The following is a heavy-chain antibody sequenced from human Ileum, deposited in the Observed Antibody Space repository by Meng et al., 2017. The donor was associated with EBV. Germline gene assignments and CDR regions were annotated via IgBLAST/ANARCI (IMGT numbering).Heavy chain of an antibody. CDR1: CYPFSRYG. V-gene: IGHV1-18*01. Sequence: QVQLVQSGAEVTRPGAAAKVSCQASCYPFSRYGFTWVRQAPGQGLEWLGWISTYNDNPKYAQKVQGRVTMTADTSTSTAYMELRSLTSDDTAVYYCARDLWPHIVVVTAPSEFWGQGTLVTVSS. CDR2: ISTYNDNP. J-gene: IGHJ4*02. D-gene: IGHD2-21*02. CDR3: ARDLWPHIVVVTAPSEF.